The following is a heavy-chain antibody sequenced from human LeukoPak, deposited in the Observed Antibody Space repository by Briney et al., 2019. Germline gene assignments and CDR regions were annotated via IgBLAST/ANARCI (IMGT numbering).Heavy chain of an antibody. D-gene: IGHD3-22*01. V-gene: IGHV1-2*02. CDR1: GYTFTGYY. Sequence: ASVKVSCKASGYTFTGYYMHWVRQAPGQGLEWIGWINPNSGGTNYAQKFQGRVTMTRDTSISTAYMELSRLRSDDTAVYYCARGSIYYDSLPPGYWGQGTLVTVSS. CDR3: ARGSIYYDSLPPGY. J-gene: IGHJ4*02. CDR2: INPNSGGT.